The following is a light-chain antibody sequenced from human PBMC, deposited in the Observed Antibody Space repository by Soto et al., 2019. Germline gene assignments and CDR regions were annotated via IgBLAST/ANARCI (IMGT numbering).Light chain of an antibody. J-gene: IGKJ1*01. CDR3: QHYNSYSEA. Sequence: IQMTQSPSSLSASVGDRVAITCRASQGIRNDLGWYQQKPGKAPKLLIYKASTLKSGVPSRFSGSGSGTEFTLTISSLQPDDFATYYCQHYNSYSEAFGQGTKVDIK. CDR2: KAS. CDR1: QGIRND. V-gene: IGKV1-5*03.